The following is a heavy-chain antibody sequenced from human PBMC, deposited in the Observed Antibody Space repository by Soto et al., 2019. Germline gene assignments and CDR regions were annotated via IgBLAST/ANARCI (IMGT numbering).Heavy chain of an antibody. CDR3: ATRIAHKEPSSSRPTSPWLDP. CDR2: IIPILGIA. CDR1: GGTFSSY. V-gene: IGHV1-69*02. J-gene: IGHJ5*02. D-gene: IGHD1-1*01. Sequence: EASVKVSCKASGGTFSSYISWVRQAPGQGLEWMGRIIPILGIANYAQKFQGRVTITADKSTSTAYMELSSLRSEDTAMYYCATRIAHKEPSSSRPTSPWLDPWGQGTLVTVSS.